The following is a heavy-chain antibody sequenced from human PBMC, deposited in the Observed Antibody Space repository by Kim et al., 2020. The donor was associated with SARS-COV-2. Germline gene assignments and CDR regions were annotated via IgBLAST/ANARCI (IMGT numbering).Heavy chain of an antibody. V-gene: IGHV7-4-1*02. CDR3: ARVSYYYYAMDV. J-gene: IGHJ6*02. CDR2: P. Sequence: PTYAVGFTGRFVLSLDTSVSTAYLQISSLEAEDTAVYYCARVSYYYYAMDVWGQGTTVTVSS.